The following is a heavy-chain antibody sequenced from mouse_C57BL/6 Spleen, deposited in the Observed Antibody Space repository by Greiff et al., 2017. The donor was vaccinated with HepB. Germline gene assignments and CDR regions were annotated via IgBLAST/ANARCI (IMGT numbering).Heavy chain of an antibody. CDR3: ARNYYGSSYPF. CDR2: IYPGSGST. CDR1: GYTFTSYW. D-gene: IGHD1-1*01. J-gene: IGHJ2*01. V-gene: IGHV1-55*01. Sequence: VKLQQPGAELVKPGASVKMSCKASGYTFTSYWITWVKQRPGQGLEWIGDIYPGSGSTNYNEKFKSKATLTVDTSSSTAYMQLSSLTSEDSAVYYCARNYYGSSYPFWGQGTTLTVSS.